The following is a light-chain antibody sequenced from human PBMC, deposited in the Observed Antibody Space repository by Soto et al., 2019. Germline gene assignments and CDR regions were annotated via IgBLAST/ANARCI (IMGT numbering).Light chain of an antibody. J-gene: IGKJ5*01. CDR1: QSVSSY. CDR2: DAS. Sequence: EIVLTQSPATLALSPGERATLSCRASQSVSSYLAWYQQKPGQAPRLLISDASNRAPGIPVRFSGSGFGTDFTLTISSLEAEDSAVYYCRQRSNWPSITFGQGTRLEIK. V-gene: IGKV3-11*01. CDR3: RQRSNWPSIT.